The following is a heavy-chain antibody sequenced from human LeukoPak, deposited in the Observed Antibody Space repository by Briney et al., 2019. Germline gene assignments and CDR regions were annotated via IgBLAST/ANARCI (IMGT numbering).Heavy chain of an antibody. CDR1: GYSISSGYY. J-gene: IGHJ5*02. Sequence: PSETLSLTCTVSGYSISSGYYWGWIRQPPGKGLEWIGSIYHSGRTFYNPSLKSRVTISVDTSKNQFSLKLTSVTAADTAVYYCARRSEVYYYDSSGYLFSKRRQQKRNNWFDPWGQGTLVTVSS. D-gene: IGHD3-22*01. CDR3: ARRSEVYYYDSSGYLFSKRRQQKRNNWFDP. V-gene: IGHV4-38-2*02. CDR2: IYHSGRT.